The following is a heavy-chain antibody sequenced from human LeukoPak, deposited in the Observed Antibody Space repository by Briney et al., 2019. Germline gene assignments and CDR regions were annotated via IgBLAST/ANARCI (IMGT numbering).Heavy chain of an antibody. Sequence: QPSETLSLTCTVSGGSISSYYWSWIRQPPGKGLEWIGYIYYSGSTNYNPSLKSRVTISVDTSKNQFSLKLSSVTAADTAVYYCAREKGVAGPLDYWSQGTLVTVSS. CDR2: IYYSGST. V-gene: IGHV4-59*01. D-gene: IGHD6-19*01. CDR1: GGSISSYY. J-gene: IGHJ4*02. CDR3: AREKGVAGPLDY.